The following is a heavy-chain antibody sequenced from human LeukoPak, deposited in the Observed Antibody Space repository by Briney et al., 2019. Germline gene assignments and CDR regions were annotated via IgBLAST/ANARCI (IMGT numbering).Heavy chain of an antibody. V-gene: IGHV4-34*01. D-gene: IGHD5/OR15-5a*01. CDR1: GGSFSGYY. J-gene: IGHJ4*02. CDR3: ARAPSTGGVFFDY. Sequence: SETLSLTCAVYGGSFSGYYWSWIRQPPGKGLEWIGEINHSGSTNYSPSLKSRVTISVDTSKNQFSLKLSSVTAADTAVYYCARAPSTGGVFFDYWGQGTLVTVSS. CDR2: INHSGST.